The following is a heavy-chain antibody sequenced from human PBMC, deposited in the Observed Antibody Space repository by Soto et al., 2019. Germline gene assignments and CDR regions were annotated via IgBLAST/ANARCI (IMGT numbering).Heavy chain of an antibody. CDR2: SMPIFGTA. D-gene: IGHD3-10*01. V-gene: IGHV1-69*06. J-gene: IGHJ6*02. CDR3: AGGVTLSRRHPYYYGSRSYRPPDYYYGMDV. Sequence: GASVKVSCKASGGTFSSYAISWVRQAPGQGREWMGGSMPIFGTASYAQKFQGRVTITADKSTSTAYMELRSLRSEDAAVYYCAGGVTLSRRHPYYYGSRSYRPPDYYYGMDVWGQGTTVTVSS. CDR1: GGTFSSYA.